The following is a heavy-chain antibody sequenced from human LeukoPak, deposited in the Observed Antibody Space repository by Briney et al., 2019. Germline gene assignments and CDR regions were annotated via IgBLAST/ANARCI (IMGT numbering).Heavy chain of an antibody. CDR1: GGSINNYY. CDR3: AREGDCTNGVCYAPIGY. D-gene: IGHD2-8*01. Sequence: SETLSLTCTVSGGSINNYYWSWIRQPPGKGLEWIGYIYYSGSTNYNPSLKSRVTISVDTSKNQFSLKLSSVTAADTAVYYCAREGDCTNGVCYAPIGYWGQGTLVTVSS. J-gene: IGHJ4*02. V-gene: IGHV4-59*01. CDR2: IYYSGST.